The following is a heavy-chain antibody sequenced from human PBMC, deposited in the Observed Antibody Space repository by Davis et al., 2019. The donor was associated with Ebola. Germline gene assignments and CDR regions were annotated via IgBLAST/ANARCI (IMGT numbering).Heavy chain of an antibody. D-gene: IGHD5-24*01. Sequence: HSQTLSLTCAISGDSVSINSAGWNWIRQSPSRGLEWLGRTYFNSKYFRDYAVSVRGRITINPDTSKNQFSLQLNSVTPEDTAVYYCARGWLRTGLDIWGQGTMVIVSS. CDR1: GDSVSINSAG. CDR2: TYFNSKYFR. J-gene: IGHJ3*02. CDR3: ARGWLRTGLDI. V-gene: IGHV6-1*01.